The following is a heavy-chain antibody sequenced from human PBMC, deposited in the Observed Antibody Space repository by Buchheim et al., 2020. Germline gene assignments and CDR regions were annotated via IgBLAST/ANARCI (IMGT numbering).Heavy chain of an antibody. D-gene: IGHD1/OR15-1a*01. J-gene: IGHJ4*02. Sequence: QVQLQESGPGLVKPSQTLSLTCTVSGGSLSGGGYYWSWIRQHPGKGLEWIGYIYYSGSTYYNPSPKRRGTISVEPSKNQFSLKLSSVTAADTAVYYCTREGLEQPIDYWGQGTL. V-gene: IGHV4-31*03. CDR2: IYYSGST. CDR3: TREGLEQPIDY. CDR1: GGSLSGGGYY.